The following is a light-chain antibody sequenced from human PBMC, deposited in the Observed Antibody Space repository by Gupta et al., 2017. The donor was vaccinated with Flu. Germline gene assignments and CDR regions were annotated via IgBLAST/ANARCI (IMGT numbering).Light chain of an antibody. CDR3: AAWDDSLNGVL. J-gene: IGLJ2*01. V-gene: IGLV1-44*01. Sequence: SNSNIGSNTVNWYQQLPGTAPKLLIYTNNLRPSGVPDRFSGSKSGTSASLAVSGLQSEDEADYYCAAWDDSLNGVLFGGGTKLTVL. CDR2: TNN. CDR1: NSNIGSNT.